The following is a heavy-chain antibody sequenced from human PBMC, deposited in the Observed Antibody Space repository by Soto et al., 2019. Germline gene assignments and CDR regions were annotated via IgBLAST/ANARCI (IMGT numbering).Heavy chain of an antibody. CDR2: FYYSENT. CDR1: GGSISSKSYS. D-gene: IGHD2-2*01. V-gene: IGHV4-39*01. J-gene: IGHJ6*02. CDR3: AKLAGYCSGNSCHGDYAMDV. Sequence: SETLSLTCSVSGGSISSKSYSWGWIRQPPGKGLVWIGTFYYSENTYYNPSLKSRVTISVDTSKNQFSLKLSSVTAADTAVYYCAKLAGYCSGNSCHGDYAMDVWGQGPTVTVSS.